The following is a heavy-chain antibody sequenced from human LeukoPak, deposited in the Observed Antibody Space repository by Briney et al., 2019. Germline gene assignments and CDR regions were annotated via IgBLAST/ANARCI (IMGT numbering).Heavy chain of an antibody. D-gene: IGHD3-10*01. V-gene: IGHV1-3*01. CDR2: INAGNGDT. CDR1: GYTFAKYA. CDR3: AREDGSGSSYDY. Sequence: GASVKVSCKASGYTFAKYAIHWVRQAPGQTLEWMGWINAGNGDTRYSQKFQGRVTITRDTSASTAYMELSSLRSEDTAVYYCAREDGSGSSYDYWGQGTLVTVSS. J-gene: IGHJ4*02.